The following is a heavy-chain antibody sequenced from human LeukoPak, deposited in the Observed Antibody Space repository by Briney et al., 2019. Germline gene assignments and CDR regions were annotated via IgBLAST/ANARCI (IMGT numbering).Heavy chain of an antibody. J-gene: IGHJ6*03. Sequence: PGGSLRLSCAASGFTFSDYATSWVRQAPGKGLEWVSGISNSGVRTDYADSVKGRFTISRDNSDNTLFLQMNSLRVEDTAVYFCARGTRVIWRAEVRYHYYYMDVWGKGTTVTVSS. CDR1: GFTFSDYA. D-gene: IGHD3-10*01. CDR3: ARGTRVIWRAEVRYHYYYMDV. CDR2: ISNSGVRT. V-gene: IGHV3-23*01.